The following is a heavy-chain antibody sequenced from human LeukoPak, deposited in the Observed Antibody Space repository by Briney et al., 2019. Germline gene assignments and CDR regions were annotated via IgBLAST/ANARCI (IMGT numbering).Heavy chain of an antibody. CDR1: GYTFTSYG. J-gene: IGHJ4*02. CDR3: ARLYSSGWYAGFGIDY. CDR2: ISAYNGNT. V-gene: IGHV1-18*01. D-gene: IGHD6-19*01. Sequence: ASVKVSCKASGYTFTSYGISWVRQAPGQGLEWMGWISAYNGNTNYAQKLQGRVTMTTDTSTSTAYMELRSLRSDDTAVYYCARLYSSGWYAGFGIDYWGQGTLVTVSS.